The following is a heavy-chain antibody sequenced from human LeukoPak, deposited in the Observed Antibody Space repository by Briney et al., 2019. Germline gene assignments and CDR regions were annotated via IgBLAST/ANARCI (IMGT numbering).Heavy chain of an antibody. J-gene: IGHJ6*03. CDR2: IIPTFGPA. CDR3: ARELGDTYYYYYIDV. CDR1: GGSFTSYA. V-gene: IGHV1-69*06. D-gene: IGHD3-16*01. Sequence: SVKVSCKASGGSFTSYAINWVRQAPGQGLEWMGGIIPTFGPAKYAQKFKGRVTITADKFTGTAYMELSSLRSEDTAVYFCARELGDTYYYYYIDVWGKGTTVTVSS.